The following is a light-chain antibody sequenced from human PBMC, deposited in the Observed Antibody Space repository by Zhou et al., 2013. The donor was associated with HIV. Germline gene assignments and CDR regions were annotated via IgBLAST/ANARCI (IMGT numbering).Light chain of an antibody. Sequence: DIQMTQSPSTLSASVGDSVPITCRASQNVGGYLAWYQQKRGDAPKLLIYKASTLQSGVPSRFSGSGYGTEFTLTISRLQPDDFATYSCQQYWRPPLTFGGGTKVGDQT. V-gene: IGKV1-5*03. J-gene: IGKJ4*01. CDR2: KAS. CDR3: QQYWRPPLT. CDR1: QNVGGY.